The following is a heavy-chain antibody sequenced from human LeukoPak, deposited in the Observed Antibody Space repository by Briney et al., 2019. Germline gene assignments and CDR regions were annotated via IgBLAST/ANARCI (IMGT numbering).Heavy chain of an antibody. CDR1: GGSISSYY. CDR2: IYYSGST. V-gene: IGHV4-59*01. D-gene: IGHD6-19*01. CDR3: TRSPPGGNKWLFLDH. Sequence: PSETLSLTCTVSGGSISSYYWSWIRQPPGKGLEWIGYIYYSGSTNYNPSLKSRATISVDTSKNQFSLKVRSVTAADTAVYYCTRSPPGGNKWLFLDHWGRGTLVTVSS. J-gene: IGHJ4*02.